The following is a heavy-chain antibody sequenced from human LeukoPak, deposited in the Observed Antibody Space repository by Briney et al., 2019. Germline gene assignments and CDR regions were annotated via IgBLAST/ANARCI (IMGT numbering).Heavy chain of an antibody. CDR1: GFTFSSYG. V-gene: IGHV3-33*01. D-gene: IGHD4-23*01. Sequence: GGSLRLSCAASGFTFSSYGMHWVRQAPGKGLERVAVIWYDGSNKYYADSVKGRFTISRDNSKNTLYLQMNSLRAEDTAVYYCARDRSGGALVDAFDIWGQGTMVTVSS. CDR3: ARDRSGGALVDAFDI. CDR2: IWYDGSNK. J-gene: IGHJ3*02.